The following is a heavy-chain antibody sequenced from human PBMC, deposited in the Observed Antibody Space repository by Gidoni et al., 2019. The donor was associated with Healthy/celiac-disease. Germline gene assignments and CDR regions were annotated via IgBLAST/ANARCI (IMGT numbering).Heavy chain of an antibody. J-gene: IGHJ4*02. CDR1: GGTFSSYA. V-gene: IGHV1-69*06. CDR3: ARVTGGDGYNSYFDY. CDR2: IIPIFGTA. Sequence: KKPGSSVKVSCKASGGTFSSYAISWVRQAPGQGLEWMGGIIPIFGTANYAQKFQGRVTITADKSTSTAYMELSSLSSEDTAVYYCARVTGGDGYNSYFDYWGQGTLVTVSS. D-gene: IGHD5-12*01.